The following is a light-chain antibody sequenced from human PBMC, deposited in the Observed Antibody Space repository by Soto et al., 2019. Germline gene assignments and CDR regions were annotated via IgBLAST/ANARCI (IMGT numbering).Light chain of an antibody. V-gene: IGLV2-14*01. CDR3: CSYTSLSTVV. CDR2: TVR. Sequence: QSVLTQPASVSGSPGQSITISCTGTSSDVGGYNHVSWYQHSPGKAPKLILFTVRDRPSGVSHCFSGSKSGNTSSLTISGLQAEDEADYYCCSYTSLSTVVFGGGTKLTVL. CDR1: SSDVGGYNH. J-gene: IGLJ2*01.